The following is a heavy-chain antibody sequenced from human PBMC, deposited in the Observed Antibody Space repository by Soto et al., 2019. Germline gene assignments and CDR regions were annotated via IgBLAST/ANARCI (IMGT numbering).Heavy chain of an antibody. V-gene: IGHV4-59*01. CDR2: IYYSGST. J-gene: IGHJ4*02. CDR1: GGSISSYY. Sequence: SETLSLTCTVSGGSISSYYCSWIRQPPGKGLEWIGYIYYSGSTNYNPSLKSRVTISVDTSKNQFSLKLSSVTAADTAVYYCARGSFRPFDFWRDATGPIDYWGQGTLVTVSS. CDR3: ARGSFRPFDFWRDATGPIDY. D-gene: IGHD3-3*01.